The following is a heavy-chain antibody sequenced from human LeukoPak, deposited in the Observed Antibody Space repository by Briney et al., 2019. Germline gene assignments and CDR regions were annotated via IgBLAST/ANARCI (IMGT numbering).Heavy chain of an antibody. Sequence: WASVTVSCKASGYTFTSYYMHWVRQAPGQGLEWMGLINPSGGSSSYAQKFQGRVTMTRDTSTSTVYMELSSLRSDDTAVYYCARDLRSNSWYYFDYWGQGTLVTVSS. CDR3: ARDLRSNSWYYFDY. V-gene: IGHV1-46*01. J-gene: IGHJ4*02. CDR2: INPSGGSS. D-gene: IGHD6-13*01. CDR1: GYTFTSYY.